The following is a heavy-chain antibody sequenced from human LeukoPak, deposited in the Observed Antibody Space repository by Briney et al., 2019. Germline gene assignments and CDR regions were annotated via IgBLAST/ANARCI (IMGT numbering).Heavy chain of an antibody. CDR1: GFIFSDYW. Sequence: GGSLRLSCAASGFIFSDYWMHWVRQAPGKGLVWVSRLNSDGSSTIYADSVKGRFTISRDNAKNTLYLQMNSLRAGGTAVYYCARGLGGTGDHWGQGTLVTVSS. D-gene: IGHD3-10*01. J-gene: IGHJ4*02. CDR3: ARGLGGTGDH. CDR2: LNSDGSST. V-gene: IGHV3-74*01.